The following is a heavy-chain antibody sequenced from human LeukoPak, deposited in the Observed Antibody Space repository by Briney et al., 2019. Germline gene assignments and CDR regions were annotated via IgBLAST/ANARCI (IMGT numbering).Heavy chain of an antibody. Sequence: PSETLSLTCTVSGGSISSYHWSWIRQPPGKGLEWIGEINHSGSTNYNPSLKSRVTISVDTSKNQFSLKLSSVTAADTAVYYCARQPRRIYYDSSGFDYWGQGTLVTVSS. D-gene: IGHD3-22*01. CDR2: INHSGST. CDR3: ARQPRRIYYDSSGFDY. V-gene: IGHV4-34*01. CDR1: GGSISSYH. J-gene: IGHJ4*02.